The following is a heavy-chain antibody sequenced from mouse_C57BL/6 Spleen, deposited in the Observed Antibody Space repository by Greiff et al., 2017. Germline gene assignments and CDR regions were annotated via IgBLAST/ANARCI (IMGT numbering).Heavy chain of an antibody. V-gene: IGHV1-54*01. J-gene: IGHJ3*01. Sequence: VKLMESGAELVRPGTSVTVSCKASGYAFTNYLLEWVKQRPGQGLEWIGVINPGSGGTNYNEKFKGKATLTADKSSSTAYMQLSSLTSEDSAVYFGASDDDDAGLAYWGQGTLVTVSA. CDR2: INPGSGGT. D-gene: IGHD2-4*01. CDR3: ASDDDDAGLAY. CDR1: GYAFTNYL.